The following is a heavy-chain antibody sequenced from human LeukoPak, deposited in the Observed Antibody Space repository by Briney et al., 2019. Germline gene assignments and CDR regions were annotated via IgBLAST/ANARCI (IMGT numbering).Heavy chain of an antibody. CDR2: ISAYNGNT. CDR3: ALWPAAKGAYMDV. Sequence: GASVKVSCKASGYTFTSYGISWVRQAPGQGLEWMGWISAYNGNTNYAQKLQGRVTMTTDTSTTTAYMELRSLRSDDTAVYYCALWPAAKGAYMDVWGKGTTVTVSS. D-gene: IGHD2-2*01. V-gene: IGHV1-18*01. J-gene: IGHJ6*03. CDR1: GYTFTSYG.